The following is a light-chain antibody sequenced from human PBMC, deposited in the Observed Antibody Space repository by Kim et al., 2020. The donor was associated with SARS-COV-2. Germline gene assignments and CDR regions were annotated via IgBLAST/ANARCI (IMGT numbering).Light chain of an antibody. J-gene: IGLJ3*02. CDR1: KLGDKY. Sequence: SYELTQPPSVSVSPGQTASITCSGDKLGDKYACWYQQKPGQSPVLVIYQDTKRPSGIPERFSGSNSGNTATLTISGTQAMDEADYYCQAWDSGLWV. CDR2: QDT. V-gene: IGLV3-1*01. CDR3: QAWDSGLWV.